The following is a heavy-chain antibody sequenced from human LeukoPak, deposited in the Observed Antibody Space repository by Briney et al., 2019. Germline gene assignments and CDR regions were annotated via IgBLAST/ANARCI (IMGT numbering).Heavy chain of an antibody. Sequence: GGSLRLSCSASGFTFSSYAMHWVRQAPGKGLEYVSAISSNGGSTYYADSVKGRFTISRDNSKNTLYLQMSSLRAEDTAVYYCVKGWQQLVRGAFDIWGQGTMVTVSS. CDR3: VKGWQQLVRGAFDI. CDR2: ISSNGGST. D-gene: IGHD6-13*01. J-gene: IGHJ3*02. V-gene: IGHV3-64D*06. CDR1: GFTFSSYA.